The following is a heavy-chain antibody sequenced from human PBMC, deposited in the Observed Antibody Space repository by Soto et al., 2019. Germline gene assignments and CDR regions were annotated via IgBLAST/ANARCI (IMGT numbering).Heavy chain of an antibody. CDR3: ARSPVEVVAATYWFDP. Sequence: SVKVSCKASGGTFSSYAISWVRQAPGQGLEWMGGIIPIFGTANYAQKFQGRVTITADESTSTAYMELSSLRSEDTAVYYCARSPVEVVAATYWFDPWGQGTLVTVSS. D-gene: IGHD2-15*01. J-gene: IGHJ5*02. V-gene: IGHV1-69*13. CDR1: GGTFSSYA. CDR2: IIPIFGTA.